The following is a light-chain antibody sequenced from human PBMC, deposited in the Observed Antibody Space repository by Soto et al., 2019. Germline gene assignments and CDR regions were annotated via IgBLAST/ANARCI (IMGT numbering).Light chain of an antibody. CDR3: QHYNSYS. J-gene: IGKJ1*01. CDR2: KAA. CDR1: DNIVHW. V-gene: IGKV1-5*03. Sequence: DIQMTQSPSTLSASVGDRVAITCRASDNIVHWVAWYQQKPGKAPKLLIYKAANLADEVPSRFAGSGSGTDFTLTITRLQPDDFATYYCQHYNSYSFGQGTKVDIK.